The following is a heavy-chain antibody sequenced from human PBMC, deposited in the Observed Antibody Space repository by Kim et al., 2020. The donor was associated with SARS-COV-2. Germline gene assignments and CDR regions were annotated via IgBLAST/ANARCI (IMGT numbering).Heavy chain of an antibody. CDR1: GGSISSGGYY. CDR3: ARGQGLITMIVVVVGAFDY. Sequence: SETLSLTCTVSGGSISSGGYYWSWIRQHPGKGLEWIGYISYSGSTYNNPSLKSRVTISVDTSKNQFSLKLSSVTAADTAVYYCARGQGLITMIVVVVGAFDYWGKGTGVSVTS. J-gene: IGHJ4*02. D-gene: IGHD3-22*01. CDR2: ISYSGST. V-gene: IGHV4-31*03.